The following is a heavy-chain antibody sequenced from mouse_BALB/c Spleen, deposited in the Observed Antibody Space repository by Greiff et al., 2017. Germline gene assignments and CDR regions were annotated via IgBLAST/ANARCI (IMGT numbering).Heavy chain of an antibody. CDR3: TRGGDYDDAMDY. CDR2: IYPSDSYT. Sequence: QVQLQQPGAELVRPGASVKLSCKASGYTFTSYWINWVKQRPGQGLEWIGNIYPSDSYTNYNQKFKDKATLTVDKSSSTAYMQLSSPTSEDSAVYYCTRGGDYDDAMDYWGQGTSVTVSS. V-gene: IGHV1-69*02. D-gene: IGHD2-4*01. CDR1: GYTFTSYW. J-gene: IGHJ4*01.